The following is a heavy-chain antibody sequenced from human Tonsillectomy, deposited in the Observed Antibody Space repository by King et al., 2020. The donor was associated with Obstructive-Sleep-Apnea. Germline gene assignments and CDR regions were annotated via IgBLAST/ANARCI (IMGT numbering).Heavy chain of an antibody. D-gene: IGHD6-13*01. V-gene: IGHV1-8*01. CDR3: ARRSSLRYIYFDP. J-gene: IGHJ5*02. CDR2: MNPKSGNT. Sequence: QVQLVESGAEVKKPGASVKVSCKASGYTFTTYDINWVRQATGQGLEWMGWMNPKSGNTGYAQNFQGRVTMTRNTSISTAYMELSSLRSEDTAVYYCARRSSLRYIYFDPWGQGTLVTVSS. CDR1: GYTFTTYD.